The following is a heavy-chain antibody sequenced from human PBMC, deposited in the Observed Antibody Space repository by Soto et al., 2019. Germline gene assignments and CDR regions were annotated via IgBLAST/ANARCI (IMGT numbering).Heavy chain of an antibody. J-gene: IGHJ4*02. Sequence: QVQLQESGPGLVKPSQTLSLTCTVSGGSISSGDYYWSWIRQPPGKGLEWIGYIYYSGSTYYNPSLTTRVTLSVDTSKTLFSLKLSSVTAADTAVYSCARAQGSGFLVSWGQGTLVTVSS. CDR1: GGSISSGDYY. CDR3: ARAQGSGFLVS. CDR2: IYYSGST. D-gene: IGHD3-10*01. V-gene: IGHV4-30-4*01.